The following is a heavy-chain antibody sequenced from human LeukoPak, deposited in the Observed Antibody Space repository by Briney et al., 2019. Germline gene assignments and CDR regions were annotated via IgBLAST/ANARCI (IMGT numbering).Heavy chain of an antibody. V-gene: IGHV1-18*01. CDR1: GYTFTSYG. CDR2: ICAYNGNT. CDR3: ARVGGRRITIFGVVNPPHFDY. D-gene: IGHD3-3*01. Sequence: GASVKVSCKGSGYTFTSYGISWVRQAPGQGVEWVGWICAYNGNTHYVQKLQGRVTMTTDTSTSTAYLELRSLRSDDTAVYYCARVGGRRITIFGVVNPPHFDYWGQGTLVTVSS. J-gene: IGHJ4*02.